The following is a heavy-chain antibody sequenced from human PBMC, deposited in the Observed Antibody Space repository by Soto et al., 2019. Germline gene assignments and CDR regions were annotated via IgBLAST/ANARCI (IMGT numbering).Heavy chain of an antibody. D-gene: IGHD3-22*01. V-gene: IGHV3-48*02. Sequence: PGGSLRLSCAASGFTFSSYSMNWVRQAPGKGLEWVSYISSSSSTIYYADSVKGRFTISRDNAKNSLYLQMNSLRDEDTAVYYCAREGKYYYDSSGYYYVDDEPENAFDIWGQGTMVTVSS. CDR1: GFTFSSYS. J-gene: IGHJ3*02. CDR3: AREGKYYYDSSGYYYVDDEPENAFDI. CDR2: ISSSSSTI.